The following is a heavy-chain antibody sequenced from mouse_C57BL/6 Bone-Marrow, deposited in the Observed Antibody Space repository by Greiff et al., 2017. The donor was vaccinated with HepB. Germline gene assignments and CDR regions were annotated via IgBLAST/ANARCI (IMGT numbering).Heavy chain of an antibody. CDR2: IRLKSDNYAT. Sequence: EVQVVESGGGLVQPGGSMKLSCVASGFTFSNYWMNWVRQSPEKGLEWVAQIRLKSDNYATHYAESVKGRFTISRDDSKSSVYLQMNNLRAEDTGIYYCTSYYSNYGDYWGQGTTLTVSS. D-gene: IGHD2-5*01. V-gene: IGHV6-3*01. J-gene: IGHJ2*01. CDR3: TSYYSNYGDY. CDR1: GFTFSNYW.